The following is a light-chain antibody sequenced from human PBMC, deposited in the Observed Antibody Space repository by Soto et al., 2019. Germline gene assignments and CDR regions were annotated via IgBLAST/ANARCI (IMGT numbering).Light chain of an antibody. V-gene: IGKV3-15*01. CDR2: VAS. J-gene: IGKJ1*01. CDR3: QQYNNWPPWT. Sequence: EIVVTQSPATLSVSPGERATLSCRASQSVSSNLAWYQQKPGQAPRLLIYVASTMATGIPARFSGSGSGTEFTLTISSLQSEDFAVYYCQQYNNWPPWTFGKGTKVEIK. CDR1: QSVSSN.